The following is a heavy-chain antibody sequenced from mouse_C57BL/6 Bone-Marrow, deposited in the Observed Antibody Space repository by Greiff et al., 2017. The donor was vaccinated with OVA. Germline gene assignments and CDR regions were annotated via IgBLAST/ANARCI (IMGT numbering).Heavy chain of an antibody. Sequence: VKLMESGAELARPGASVKLSCKASGYTFTSYGISWVKQRTGQGLEWIGEIYPRSGNTYYNEKFKGKATLTGDKSSSTAYMELRSLTSEDSAVYFCVTPYYFDYWGQGTTLTVSS. J-gene: IGHJ2*01. V-gene: IGHV1-81*01. CDR1: GYTFTSYG. CDR2: IYPRSGNT. CDR3: VTPYYFDY.